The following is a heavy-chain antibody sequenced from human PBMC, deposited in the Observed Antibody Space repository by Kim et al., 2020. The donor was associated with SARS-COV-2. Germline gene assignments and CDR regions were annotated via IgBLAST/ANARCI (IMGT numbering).Heavy chain of an antibody. V-gene: IGHV3-53*01. CDR3: ARDSYSSSWYNRNGMDV. J-gene: IGHJ6*02. Sequence: VKGRLTISRDHSKTTLYLQMNSLRAEDTAVYYCARDSYSSSWYNRNGMDVWGQGTTVTVSS. D-gene: IGHD6-13*01.